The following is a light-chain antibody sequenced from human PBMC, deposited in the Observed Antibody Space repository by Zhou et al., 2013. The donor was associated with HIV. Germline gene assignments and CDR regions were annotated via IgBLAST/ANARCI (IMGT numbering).Light chain of an antibody. V-gene: IGKV1-5*03. CDR3: QQYNNLWT. CDR2: KAS. Sequence: DIQMTQSPSTLSASIGDRVSITCRASQNVNQNLAWYQQKLGRAPKALIYKASSLESGVPSRFSGSGSGTEFTLTISSLQPDDSATYFCQQYNNLWTFGQGTKLEIK. CDR1: QNVNQN. J-gene: IGKJ1*01.